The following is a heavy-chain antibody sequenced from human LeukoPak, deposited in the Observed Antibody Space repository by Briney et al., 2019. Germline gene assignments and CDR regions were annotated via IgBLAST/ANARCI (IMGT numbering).Heavy chain of an antibody. CDR1: GFTFSNYG. D-gene: IGHD3-22*01. Sequence: GGSLRLSCAASGFTFSNYGMHWVRQAPGKGLEWVASISYDGTHEYYEDSVKGRFTISRDNSKNTLSLQMNSLGAEDTALYYCAKHPKSSSSWFPGEACYFDYWGQGTLVTVSS. V-gene: IGHV3-30*18. J-gene: IGHJ4*02. CDR3: AKHPKSSSSWFPGEACYFDY. CDR2: ISYDGTHE.